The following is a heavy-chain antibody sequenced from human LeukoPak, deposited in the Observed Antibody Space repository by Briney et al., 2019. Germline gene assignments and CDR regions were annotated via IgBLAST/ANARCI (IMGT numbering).Heavy chain of an antibody. V-gene: IGHV5-51*01. J-gene: IGHJ5*02. D-gene: IGHD2-15*01. CDR1: GYSFTSYW. CDR3: ARLRYCSGGSCLGTWFDP. CDR2: IYPGDSDT. Sequence: ESLKISCKGSGYSFTSYWIGWVRQMPGKGLEWMGIIYPGDSDTRYSPSFQGQVTISADKSISTAYLQWSSLKASDTAMYYCARLRYCSGGSCLGTWFDPWGQGTLVTVSS.